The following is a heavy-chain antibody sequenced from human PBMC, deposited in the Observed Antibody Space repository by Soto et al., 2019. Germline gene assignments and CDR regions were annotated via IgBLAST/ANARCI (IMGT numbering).Heavy chain of an antibody. CDR2: IYPGDSDT. D-gene: IGHD1-26*01. CDR3: ARLGGIVDTGTWIQ. CDR1: GYRFSTYW. V-gene: IGHV5-51*01. Sequence: GESLKISCKASGYRFSTYWIGWVRQRPGKGPEWMAIIYPGDSDTRENPSFQGQVTISADKSSNTVHLQWRSLKASDTAIYYCARLGGIVDTGTWIQWGQGTSVTVSS. J-gene: IGHJ4*02.